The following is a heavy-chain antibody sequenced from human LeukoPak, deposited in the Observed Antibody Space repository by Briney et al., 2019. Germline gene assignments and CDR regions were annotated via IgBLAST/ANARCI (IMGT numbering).Heavy chain of an antibody. CDR2: IRSKANSYAT. CDR3: TRGGIWFGGLLTTWFDP. V-gene: IGHV3-73*01. CDR1: GFTFSGSA. Sequence: GGSLRLSCAASGFTFSGSAMHWVRQASGKGLEWVGRIRSKANSYATAYAASVKGRFTISRDDSKNTAYLQMNSLKTEDTAVYYCTRGGIWFGGLLTTWFDPWGQGTLVTVSS. D-gene: IGHD3-10*01. J-gene: IGHJ5*02.